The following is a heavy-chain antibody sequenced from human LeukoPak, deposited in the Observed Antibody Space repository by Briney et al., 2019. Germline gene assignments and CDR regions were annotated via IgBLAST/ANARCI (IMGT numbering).Heavy chain of an antibody. CDR3: ARETSQKGAHYMDV. CDR2: IYYSGYT. CDR1: GGSISSYY. J-gene: IGHJ6*03. Sequence: SETLTLTCTVSGGSISSYYWSWIRQPPGKGLEWIGDIYYSGYTNYNPSLKSRVTISVDTSKNQFSLKLRSVTAADTAVYYCARETSQKGAHYMDVWGKGTTVTVSS. D-gene: IGHD3-16*01. V-gene: IGHV4-59*01.